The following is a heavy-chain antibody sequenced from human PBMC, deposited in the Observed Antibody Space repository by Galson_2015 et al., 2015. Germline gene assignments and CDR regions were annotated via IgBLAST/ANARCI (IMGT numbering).Heavy chain of an antibody. CDR1: GFTSSSYA. CDR3: AKEGCSSTSCYSDY. D-gene: IGHD2-2*01. Sequence: SLRLSCAASGFTSSSYAMSWVRQAPGKGLEWVSAISGSGGSTYYADSVKGRFTISRDNSKNTLYLQMNSLRAEDTAVYYCAKEGCSSTSCYSDYWGQGTLVTVSS. CDR2: ISGSGGST. V-gene: IGHV3-23*01. J-gene: IGHJ4*02.